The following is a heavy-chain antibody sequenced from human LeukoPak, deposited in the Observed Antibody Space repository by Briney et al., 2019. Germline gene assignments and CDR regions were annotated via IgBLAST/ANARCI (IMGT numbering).Heavy chain of an antibody. CDR3: ARAMRGFFGWFDP. J-gene: IGHJ5*02. Sequence: PSETLSLTCTVSGGSISSSSYYWGWIRQPPGKGLEWIGSIYHSGSTYYNPSLKSRVTISVDTSKNQFSLKLSSVTAADTAVYYCARAMRGFFGWFDPWGQGTLVTVSS. V-gene: IGHV4-39*07. CDR2: IYHSGST. D-gene: IGHD3-10*01. CDR1: GGSISSSSYY.